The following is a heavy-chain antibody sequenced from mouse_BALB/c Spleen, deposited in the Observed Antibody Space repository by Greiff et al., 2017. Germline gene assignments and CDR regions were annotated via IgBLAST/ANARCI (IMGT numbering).Heavy chain of an antibody. D-gene: IGHD1-2*01. J-gene: IGHJ2*01. CDR1: GFNIKDYY. V-gene: IGHV14-4*02. CDR2: IDPENGDT. CDR3: NAITTDH. Sequence: EVQLQQSGAELVRSGASVKLSCTASGFNIKDYYMHWVKQRPEQGLEWIGWIDPENGDTEYAPKFQGKATMTADTSSNTAYLQLSSLTSEDTAVYYCNAITTDHWGQGTTLTVSS.